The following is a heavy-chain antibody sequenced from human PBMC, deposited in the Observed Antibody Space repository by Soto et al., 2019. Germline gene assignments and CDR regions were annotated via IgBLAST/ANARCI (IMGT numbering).Heavy chain of an antibody. V-gene: IGHV3-21*01. CDR3: AKVRGLGSSVSGGLDV. D-gene: IGHD3-10*01. J-gene: IGHJ6*02. CDR2: ISSKSNQI. Sequence: EVQVVESGGGLVKPGGSLRLSCAASGFTFNNYNMNWVRQGPGKGLVWVASISSKSNQIFHADSVKGRFTISRDNAKNSLYLQMNSLRAEDAAVYYCAKVRGLGSSVSGGLDVWGQVTTVTVSS. CDR1: GFTFNNYN.